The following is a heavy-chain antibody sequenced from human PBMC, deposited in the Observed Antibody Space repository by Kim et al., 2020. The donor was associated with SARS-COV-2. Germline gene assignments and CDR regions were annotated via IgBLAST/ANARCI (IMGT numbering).Heavy chain of an antibody. CDR1: GFTFSSYW. D-gene: IGHD2-2*01. CDR2: IKQDGSEK. V-gene: IGHV3-7*01. CDR3: ARDHERYCSSTICFYYYYYGMDV. Sequence: GGSLRLSCAASGFTFSSYWMSWVRQAPGKGLEWVANIKQDGSEKYYVDSVKGRFTISRDNAKNSLYLQMNSLRAEDTAVYYCARDHERYCSSTICFYYYYYGMDVWGQGTTVTVSS. J-gene: IGHJ6*02.